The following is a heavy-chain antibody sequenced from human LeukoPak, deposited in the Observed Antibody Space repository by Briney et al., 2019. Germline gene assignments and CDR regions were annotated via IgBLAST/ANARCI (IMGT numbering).Heavy chain of an antibody. V-gene: IGHV4-39*01. J-gene: IGHJ4*02. CDR1: GGSISSSSYY. CDR3: ARLSSGYYRSDY. CDR2: IYYSGST. Sequence: SETLSLTCTVSGGSISSSSYYWGWIRQPPGKGLEWIGSIYYSGSTYYNPSLKSRVTISVDTSKNQFSLKLSSVTAADTAVYYCARLSSGYYRSDYWGQGTLVTVSS. D-gene: IGHD3-22*01.